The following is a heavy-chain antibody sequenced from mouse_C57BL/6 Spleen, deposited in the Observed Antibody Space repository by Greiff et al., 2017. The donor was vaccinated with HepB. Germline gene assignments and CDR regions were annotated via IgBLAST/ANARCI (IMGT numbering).Heavy chain of an antibody. Sequence: VQLQQSGPELVKPGASVKLSCKASGYTFTSYDINWVKQRPGQGLEWIGWIYPRDGSTKYNEKFKGKATLTVDTSSSTAYMELHSLTSEDSAVYFWAPTIVTVDLRLDYWGQGTTLTVSS. CDR1: GYTFTSYD. CDR3: APTIVTVDLRLDY. J-gene: IGHJ2*01. V-gene: IGHV1-85*01. CDR2: IYPRDGST. D-gene: IGHD2-5*01.